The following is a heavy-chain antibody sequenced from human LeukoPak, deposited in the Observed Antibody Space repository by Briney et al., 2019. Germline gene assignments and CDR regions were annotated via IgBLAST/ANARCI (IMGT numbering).Heavy chain of an antibody. Sequence: SETLSLTCTVSGGSFSSSDYYWGWIRQPPGKGLEWIGSIYYSGTTYYSPSLKSRVTISVDTSKKQFSLKLRSVTAADTAVYYCARHEWGITNAFDIWGQGTVVTVSS. D-gene: IGHD1-14*01. V-gene: IGHV4-39*01. CDR1: GGSFSSSDYY. J-gene: IGHJ3*02. CDR2: IYYSGTT. CDR3: ARHEWGITNAFDI.